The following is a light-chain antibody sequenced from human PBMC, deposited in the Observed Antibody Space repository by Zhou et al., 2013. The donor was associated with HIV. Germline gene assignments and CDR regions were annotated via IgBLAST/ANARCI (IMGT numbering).Light chain of an antibody. Sequence: PGERATLSCRASQSVSSYLAWFQQKPGQAPRLLIYDASNRATGIPARFSGSGSGTDFTLTISSLEPEDFAVYYCQQRSNWPPYTFGQGTKLEIK. CDR1: QSVSSY. CDR2: DAS. V-gene: IGKV3-11*01. CDR3: QQRSNWPPYT. J-gene: IGKJ2*01.